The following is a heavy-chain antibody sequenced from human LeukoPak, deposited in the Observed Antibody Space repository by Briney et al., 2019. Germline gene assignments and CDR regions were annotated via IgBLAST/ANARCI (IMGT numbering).Heavy chain of an antibody. CDR2: ISGRGGST. Sequence: GGALRLSCAASGFTFSTYAMSWGRQAPGEGLGWGSSISGRGGSTYYADSVKGRFTISRDNSKNTLYLQMNSLRAEDTAVYYCAKGRDSSWYYFDYWGQGTLVTVSS. J-gene: IGHJ4*02. V-gene: IGHV3-23*01. CDR1: GFTFSTYA. D-gene: IGHD6-13*01. CDR3: AKGRDSSWYYFDY.